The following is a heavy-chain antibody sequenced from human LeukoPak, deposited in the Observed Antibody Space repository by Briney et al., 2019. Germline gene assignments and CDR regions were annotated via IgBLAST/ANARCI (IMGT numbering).Heavy chain of an antibody. J-gene: IGHJ5*02. Sequence: SETLSRTCTVSGGTIRSSHYYWGWIRQPPGKGLEWIGCIYDSGSTYYNPSLKSRVTISVATSKNQFSLKLNSVTAADTAVYYCAGHCGSWGGGTVVAVSS. CDR3: AGHCGS. CDR2: IYDSGST. D-gene: IGHD2-21*01. CDR1: GGTIRSSHYY. V-gene: IGHV4-39*01.